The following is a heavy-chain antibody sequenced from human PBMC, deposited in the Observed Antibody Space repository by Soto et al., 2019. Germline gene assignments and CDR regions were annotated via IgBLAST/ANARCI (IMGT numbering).Heavy chain of an antibody. CDR3: AGARTFGDHKLNYMDV. CDR2: IWSDGSTE. V-gene: IGHV3-33*01. Sequence: QVQLVESGGGVVQPGRSLRLSCAASEFTFSRHGMHWVRQAPGKGVQWVGVIWSDGSTEVYADSVKGRFIISRDNSNNILYLQINTPRAEHTAVYSCAGARTFGDHKLNYMDVWDTGITVTVSS. CDR1: EFTFSRHG. J-gene: IGHJ6*03. D-gene: IGHD3-10*01.